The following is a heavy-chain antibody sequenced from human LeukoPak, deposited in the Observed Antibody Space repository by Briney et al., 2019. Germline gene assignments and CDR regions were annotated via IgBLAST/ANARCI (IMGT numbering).Heavy chain of an antibody. CDR3: ARGPNKSDGGNSGSAWFDP. J-gene: IGHJ5*02. CDR1: GYTFTTYD. CDR2: MNPNSGNT. Sequence: ASVKVSCRASGYTFTTYDINWVRQATGQGLEWMGWMNPNSGNTGYAQKFQGRVTMTRNTSISTAYMELRSLRSEDTAVYYCARGPNKSDGGNSGSAWFDPWGQGTLVTVSS. D-gene: IGHD4-23*01. V-gene: IGHV1-8*01.